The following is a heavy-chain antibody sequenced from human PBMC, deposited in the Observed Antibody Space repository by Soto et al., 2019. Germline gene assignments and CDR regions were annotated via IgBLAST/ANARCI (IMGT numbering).Heavy chain of an antibody. J-gene: IGHJ4*01. CDR3: ARARRGGSYFDY. D-gene: IGHD3-16*01. Sequence: PSETLSLTCTVSGGSISSYYWSWIRQPPGKGLEWIGEINNSGTTNYNPSLTSRVTTSLDTSQNQFSLKLMSVTAADTAVYYCARARRGGSYFDYWGQGTPVTVSS. V-gene: IGHV4-59*12. CDR2: INNSGTT. CDR1: GGSISSYY.